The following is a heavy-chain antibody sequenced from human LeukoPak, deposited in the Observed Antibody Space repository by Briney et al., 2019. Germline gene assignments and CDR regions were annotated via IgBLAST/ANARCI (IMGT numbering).Heavy chain of an antibody. Sequence: GGSLRLSCAASGFTFSSYAMSWVRQAPGKGLEWVSAISGSGGSTYNAASVKGRFTISRDNSKNTLYLQISSLRAEDTAVYYCAKIRAAYTSDYRGQGTLVTHSS. D-gene: IGHD2-2*01. CDR3: AKIRAAYTSDY. CDR2: ISGSGGST. CDR1: GFTFSSYA. V-gene: IGHV3-23*01. J-gene: IGHJ4*02.